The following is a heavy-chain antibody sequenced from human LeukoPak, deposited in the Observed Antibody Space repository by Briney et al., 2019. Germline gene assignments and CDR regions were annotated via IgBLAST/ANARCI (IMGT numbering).Heavy chain of an antibody. Sequence: SDTLSLTCAVYGGSFSGFYWSWIRHVPGKGLEWIGEINYTGSTSYNPSLKSRVTISVDTSQNQFFLLLTSVTAADAAVYYCARVAGYLPTRWFDPWGQGTHVTVSS. J-gene: IGHJ5*02. V-gene: IGHV4-34*01. D-gene: IGHD6-25*01. CDR3: ARVAGYLPTRWFDP. CDR1: GGSFSGFY. CDR2: INYTGST.